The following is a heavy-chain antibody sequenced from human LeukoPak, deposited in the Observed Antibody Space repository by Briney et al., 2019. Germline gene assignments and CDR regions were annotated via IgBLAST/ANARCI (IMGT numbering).Heavy chain of an antibody. V-gene: IGHV4-39*07. CDR3: VREGPVRFLEQIDY. D-gene: IGHD3-3*01. J-gene: IGHJ4*02. Sequence: SETLSLTCTASGGSISSSSYYWGWIRQPPGKGLEWIGTIYYSGSTSYNPSLKSRVTISLDMSKNQFSLKLNSVTAADTAVYYCVREGPVRFLEQIDYWGQGTLVTVSS. CDR2: IYYSGST. CDR1: GGSISSSSYY.